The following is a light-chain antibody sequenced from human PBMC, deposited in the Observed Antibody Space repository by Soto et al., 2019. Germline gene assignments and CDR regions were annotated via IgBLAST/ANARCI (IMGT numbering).Light chain of an antibody. CDR1: QGISSY. V-gene: IGKV1-8*01. CDR3: HQYYSYPPLT. CDR2: AAS. J-gene: IGKJ4*01. Sequence: AIRMTQSPSSLSASTGDRVTITCRATQGISSYLAWYQQKPWKAPKLLIYAASTLQSGVPSSFSGSGSGTNFTLTISCLQAEDFATYYCHQYYSYPPLTFGGGTKVEIK.